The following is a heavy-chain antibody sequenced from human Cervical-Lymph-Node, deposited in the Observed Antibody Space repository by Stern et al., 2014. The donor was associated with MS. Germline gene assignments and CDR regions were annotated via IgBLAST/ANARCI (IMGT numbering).Heavy chain of an antibody. D-gene: IGHD3-22*01. CDR1: GFSLSNARMG. J-gene: IGHJ4*02. CDR3: ARIRYYYDSSGYHYYFDY. Sequence: QVTLRESGPVLVKPTETLTLTCTVSGFSLSNARMGVSWIRQPPGKALEWLAHLFLNDEKSYSTSLKSRLTISKDTSKSQVVLTMTNMDPVDTATYYCARIRYYYDSSGYHYYFDYWGQGTLVTVSS. V-gene: IGHV2-26*01. CDR2: LFLNDEK.